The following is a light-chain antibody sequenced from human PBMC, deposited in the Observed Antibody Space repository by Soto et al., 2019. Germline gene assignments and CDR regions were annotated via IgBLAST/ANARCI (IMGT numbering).Light chain of an antibody. J-gene: IGKJ5*01. Sequence: ETVLTQSPGTLSLSPGERATLSFRASQSVTSSYLAWYQQKPGMAPRLLIYGASSRATGMPNRSSGSGSGTDFTLIINRLDPEDSAVYYCQRKGRSFGQGTRLENK. CDR3: QRKGRS. CDR1: QSVTSSY. CDR2: GAS. V-gene: IGKV3-20*01.